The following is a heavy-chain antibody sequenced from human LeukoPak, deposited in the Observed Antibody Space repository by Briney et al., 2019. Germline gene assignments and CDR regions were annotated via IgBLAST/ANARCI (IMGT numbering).Heavy chain of an antibody. V-gene: IGHV3-23*01. D-gene: IGHD2-2*01. CDR3: AKLPPRVVPSANYYFDY. J-gene: IGHJ4*02. CDR2: IGDSGSST. Sequence: GGSLRLSCAASGFTFSSYAMSWVRQAPGKGLEWVSAIGDSGSSTYYADTVKGRFTISRDNSKNTLYLQMNILRAEDTAVYYCAKLPPRVVPSANYYFDYWGQGTLVTVSS. CDR1: GFTFSSYA.